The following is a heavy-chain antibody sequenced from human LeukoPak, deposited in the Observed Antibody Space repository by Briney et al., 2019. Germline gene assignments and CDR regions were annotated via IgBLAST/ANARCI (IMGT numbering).Heavy chain of an antibody. CDR3: ARDETGGYFEN. D-gene: IGHD3-10*01. J-gene: IGHJ4*02. V-gene: IGHV3-7*01. CDR1: GFTFSSYW. Sequence: GGSLRFSCAASGFTFSSYWMTWVRQAPGKGLEWVANIKEDGSGIYYVDSVKGRFTISRDNAQKSLYLQMNSLRVEDTAVYYCARDETGGYFENWGQGTLVTVSS. CDR2: IKEDGSGI.